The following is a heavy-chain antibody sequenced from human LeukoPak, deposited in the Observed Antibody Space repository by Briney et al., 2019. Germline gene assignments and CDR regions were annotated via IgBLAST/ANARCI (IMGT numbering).Heavy chain of an antibody. J-gene: IGHJ4*02. Sequence: SETLSLTCTVSGGSISSYYWGWIRQPPGKGLEWIGTIYYTGTTNYNPSLKSRVTISADTSKNQFSLQLHSVTAADTAIYYCAREDLEGLVAAIHYWGQGTLVTVSS. CDR2: IYYTGTT. D-gene: IGHD2-15*01. V-gene: IGHV4-39*07. CDR3: AREDLEGLVAAIHY. CDR1: GGSISSYY.